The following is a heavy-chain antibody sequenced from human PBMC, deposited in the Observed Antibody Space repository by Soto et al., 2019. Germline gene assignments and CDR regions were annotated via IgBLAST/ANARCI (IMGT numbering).Heavy chain of an antibody. D-gene: IGHD6-19*01. J-gene: IGHJ3*01. Sequence: QVHLQESGPRLVEPSETLSLTCSVSGDSIRNSGHYWGWVRQPPGKGLEWIGSGYYSGTSYRKPSLKSRPTMSIDTSKNQFSLRLTSVTAADTAIYYCARPATVAPPDAFQVWSQGTLVTVSS. V-gene: IGHV4-39*01. CDR2: GYYSGTS. CDR1: GDSIRNSGHY. CDR3: ARPATVAPPDAFQV.